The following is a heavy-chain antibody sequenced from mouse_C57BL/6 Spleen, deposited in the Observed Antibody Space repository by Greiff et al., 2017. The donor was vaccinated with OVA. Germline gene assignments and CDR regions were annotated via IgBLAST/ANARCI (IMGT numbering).Heavy chain of an antibody. Sequence: VQLQQPGAELVKPGASVKLSCKASGYTFTSYWMHWVKQRPGQGLEWIGMIHPNSGSTNYNEKFKSKATLTVDKSSSTAYMQLSSLTSEDSAVYDCARGDGYDDGYAMDYWGQGTSVTVSS. CDR1: GYTFTSYW. V-gene: IGHV1-64*01. D-gene: IGHD2-2*01. CDR2: IHPNSGST. J-gene: IGHJ4*01. CDR3: ARGDGYDDGYAMDY.